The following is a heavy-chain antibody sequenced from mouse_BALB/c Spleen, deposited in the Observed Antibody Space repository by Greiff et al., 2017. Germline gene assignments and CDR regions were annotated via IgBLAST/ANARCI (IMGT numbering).Heavy chain of an antibody. CDR1: GFNIKDTY. Sequence: VQLQQSGAELVKPGASVKLSCTASGFNIKDTYMHWVKQRPEQGLEWIGRIDPANGNTKYDPKFQGKATITADTSSNTAYLQLSSLTSEDTAVYYCARYGYDRYYAMDYWGQGTSVTVSS. D-gene: IGHD2-2*01. CDR3: ARYGYDRYYAMDY. CDR2: IDPANGNT. J-gene: IGHJ4*01. V-gene: IGHV14-3*02.